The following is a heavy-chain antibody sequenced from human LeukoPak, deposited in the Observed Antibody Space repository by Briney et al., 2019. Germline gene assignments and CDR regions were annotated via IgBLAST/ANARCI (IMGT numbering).Heavy chain of an antibody. Sequence: PGGSLRLSCAASGFTFSSYSMNWVRQAPGKGLKWVAVTSSDLNVKLYADSVKGRFTISRDNSRSTLYLQMNSLRPEDTAIYYCAREGYYGSGSPPSLYFDYWGQGTLVTVSS. J-gene: IGHJ4*02. D-gene: IGHD3-10*01. CDR2: TSSDLNVK. CDR3: AREGYYGSGSPPSLYFDY. V-gene: IGHV3-30*03. CDR1: GFTFSSYS.